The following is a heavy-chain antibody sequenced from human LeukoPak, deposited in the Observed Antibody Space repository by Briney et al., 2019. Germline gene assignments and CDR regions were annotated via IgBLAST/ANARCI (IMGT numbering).Heavy chain of an antibody. CDR1: GFTFSSYA. Sequence: GGSLRLSCAASGFTFSSYATSWVRQAPGKGLEWVSGISGSGGGTYNADSVKGRFTISRDNSKNTLYLQMNSLRAEDTAVYYCARATGYDATFDYWGQGTLVTVSS. D-gene: IGHD6-13*01. CDR3: ARATGYDATFDY. J-gene: IGHJ4*02. V-gene: IGHV3-23*01. CDR2: ISGSGGGT.